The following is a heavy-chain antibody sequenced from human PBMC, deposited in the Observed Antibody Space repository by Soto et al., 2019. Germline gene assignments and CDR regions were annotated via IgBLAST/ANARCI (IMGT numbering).Heavy chain of an antibody. CDR1: GFTFSSYS. J-gene: IGHJ3*02. CDR3: AGAWTTVTTFNAFDI. CDR2: ISSSSSYI. V-gene: IGHV3-21*01. Sequence: EVQLVESGGGLVKPGGSLRLSCAASGFTFSSYSMYWVRQAPGKGLEWVSSISSSSSYIYYADSVKGRFTISRDNAKNSLYLQMNSLRAEDTAVYYCAGAWTTVTTFNAFDIWGQGTMVTVSS. D-gene: IGHD4-17*01.